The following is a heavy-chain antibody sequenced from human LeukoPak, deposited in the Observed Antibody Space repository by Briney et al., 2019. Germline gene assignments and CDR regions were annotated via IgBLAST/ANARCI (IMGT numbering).Heavy chain of an antibody. J-gene: IGHJ5*02. Sequence: SETLSLTCTVSGGSISSGTYFWSWIRQHPGKGLEWIGYIHYSGSTYNNPSLKSRVTISVDTSKNQFSLKLSSVTAADTAVFYCARDGCSGPSCHGNLFDPWGQGTLVTASS. V-gene: IGHV4-31*03. CDR1: GGSISSGTYF. CDR2: IHYSGST. CDR3: ARDGCSGPSCHGNLFDP. D-gene: IGHD2-2*01.